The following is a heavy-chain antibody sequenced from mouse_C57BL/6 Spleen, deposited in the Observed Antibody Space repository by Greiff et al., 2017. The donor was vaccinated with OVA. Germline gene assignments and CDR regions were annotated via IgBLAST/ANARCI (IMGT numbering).Heavy chain of an antibody. D-gene: IGHD1-1*01. CDR3: ARGGLSVVATENYDY. CDR2: IYPGSGST. J-gene: IGHJ2*01. V-gene: IGHV1-55*01. CDR1: GYTFTSYW. Sequence: QVQLQQPGAELVKPGASVKMSCKASGYTFTSYWITWVKQRPGQGLEWIGDIYPGSGSTNYNEKFKSKATLTVDTSSSTAYMQLSSLTSEDSAVYYCARGGLSVVATENYDYWGQGATLTVSS.